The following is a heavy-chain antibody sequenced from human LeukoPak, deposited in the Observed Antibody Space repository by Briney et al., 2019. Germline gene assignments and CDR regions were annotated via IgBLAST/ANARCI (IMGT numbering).Heavy chain of an antibody. J-gene: IGHJ6*02. D-gene: IGHD6-13*01. CDR1: GFIFSSFE. V-gene: IGHV3-48*03. CDR2: TTSSGNK. Sequence: PGGSLRLSCAASGFIFSSFEVNWVRQAPGKGLEWVSSTTSSGNKHYADAVKGRFTSSRDNAKNSAHLQMNSLSVEDTAVYYCARDRGSAAAGTWYYAMDVWGQGTTVTVSS. CDR3: ARDRGSAAAGTWYYAMDV.